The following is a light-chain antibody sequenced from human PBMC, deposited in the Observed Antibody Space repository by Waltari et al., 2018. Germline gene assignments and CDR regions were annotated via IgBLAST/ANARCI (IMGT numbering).Light chain of an antibody. Sequence: QSALTQPASVSGSPGQSITISCTGTSSDVGGYNYVSWYQQHPGNAPKLVIYDVSNRPSGVSNRFSGSKSGNTASLTISGLQAEDEADYYCSSYTSSSFWVFGGGTKLTVL. J-gene: IGLJ3*02. V-gene: IGLV2-14*03. CDR2: DVS. CDR1: SSDVGGYNY. CDR3: SSYTSSSFWV.